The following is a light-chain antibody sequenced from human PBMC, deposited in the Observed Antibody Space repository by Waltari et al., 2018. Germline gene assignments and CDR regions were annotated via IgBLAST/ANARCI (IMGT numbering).Light chain of an antibody. CDR2: GAS. CDR3: QQYDISPLT. Sequence: IVLTQSTGTLSLSPGERATLPCRASQTVRTTYFAWYPQKHGQAPTLLIYGASSRATGSPDMFSGSGSGTDFSLTISSLEPEDFAVYYCQQYDISPLTLGGGTKVEIK. V-gene: IGKV3-20*01. CDR1: QTVRTTY. J-gene: IGKJ4*01.